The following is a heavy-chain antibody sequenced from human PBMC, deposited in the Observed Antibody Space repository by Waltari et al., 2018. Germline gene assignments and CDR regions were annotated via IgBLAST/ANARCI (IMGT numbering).Heavy chain of an antibody. CDR3: ARGVPDYSSLAY. CDR2: INIEERGT. CDR1: GCTFGSFW. Sequence: EVQLVESGGTLVQPGGSLRLSCAVSGCTFGSFWMHWARQGPGKGLVGRARINIEERGTVYADYVKGLFTISSDNAKTTLYLQMNSLRADDTAVYYCARGVPDYSSLAYWGQGTLVTVSS. V-gene: IGHV3-74*01. J-gene: IGHJ4*02. D-gene: IGHD4-4*01.